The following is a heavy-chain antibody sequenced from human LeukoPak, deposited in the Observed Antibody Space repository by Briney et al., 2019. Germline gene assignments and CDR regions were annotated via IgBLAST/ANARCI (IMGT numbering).Heavy chain of an antibody. V-gene: IGHV3-23*01. CDR3: AKDYDSSGPDYFDY. Sequence: GGSLRLSCAASGFTFSSYAMSWVRQAPGKGLEWVSAISGSGGSTYYADSVKGRFTISRDEPKDTLYLRMNSLRAEDTAVYFCAKDYDSSGPDYFDYWGQGTLVTVSS. CDR2: ISGSGGST. CDR1: GFTFSSYA. J-gene: IGHJ4*02. D-gene: IGHD3-22*01.